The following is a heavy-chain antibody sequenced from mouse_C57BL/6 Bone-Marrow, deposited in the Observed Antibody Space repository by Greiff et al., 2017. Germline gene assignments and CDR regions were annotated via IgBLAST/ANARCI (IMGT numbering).Heavy chain of an antibody. CDR2: ISSGSSTI. CDR3: ASPYYSNIYAMDY. CDR1: GFTFSDYG. Sequence: EVQRVESGGGLVKPGGSLKLSCAASGFTFSDYGMHWVRQAPEKGLEWVAYISSGSSTIYYADTVKGRFTISRDNAKNTLFLQMTSLRSEDTAMYYCASPYYSNIYAMDYWGQGTSVTVSS. V-gene: IGHV5-17*01. J-gene: IGHJ4*01. D-gene: IGHD2-5*01.